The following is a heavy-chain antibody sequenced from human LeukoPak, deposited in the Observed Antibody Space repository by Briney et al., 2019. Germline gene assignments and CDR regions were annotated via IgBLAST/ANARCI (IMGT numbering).Heavy chain of an antibody. V-gene: IGHV5-10-1*01. Sequence: GESLKISCKGSGYSFTSYWISWVRQMPGKGLEWMGRIDPSDSYTNYSPSFQGHATISADKSISTAYLQWSSLKASDTAMYYCARTPPSEQMVRGVQDAFDIWGQGTMVTVSS. J-gene: IGHJ3*02. CDR1: GYSFTSYW. CDR2: IDPSDSYT. D-gene: IGHD3-10*01. CDR3: ARTPPSEQMVRGVQDAFDI.